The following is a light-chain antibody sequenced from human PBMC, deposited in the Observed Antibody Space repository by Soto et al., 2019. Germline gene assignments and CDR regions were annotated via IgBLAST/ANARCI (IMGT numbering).Light chain of an antibody. Sequence: EVVMTQSPVTLSVSPGERATLSCRASQSVRSSLAWYQQKPGQAPRLLIYDASNRATGIPARFSGSGSGTDFTLTISSLEPEDFAVYYCQQRSNWPTFGQGTRLEIK. V-gene: IGKV3-11*01. J-gene: IGKJ5*01. CDR1: QSVRSS. CDR3: QQRSNWPT. CDR2: DAS.